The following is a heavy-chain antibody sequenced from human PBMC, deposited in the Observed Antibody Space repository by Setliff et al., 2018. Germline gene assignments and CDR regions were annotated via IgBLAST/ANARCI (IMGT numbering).Heavy chain of an antibody. CDR2: IWYDGSNK. Sequence: GGSLRLSCAASGFTFSSYGMHWVRQAPGKGLEWVAVIWYDGSNKYYADSVKGRFTISRDNSKNTLYMKMNSLRAEDTAVYFCAKGETYSSSSAGDYWGQGTLVTVSS. J-gene: IGHJ4*02. D-gene: IGHD6-6*01. CDR3: AKGETYSSSSAGDY. CDR1: GFTFSSYG. V-gene: IGHV3-33*06.